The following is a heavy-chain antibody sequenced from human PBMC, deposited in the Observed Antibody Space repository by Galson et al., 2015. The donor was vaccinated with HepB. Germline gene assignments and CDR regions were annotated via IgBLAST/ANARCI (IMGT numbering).Heavy chain of an antibody. Sequence: SVKVSCKASGGTFSSYAISWVRQAPGQGLEWMGGIIPIFGTANYAQKFQGRVTITADESTSTAYMELSSLRSEDTAVYYCARESYVIRGYGYIGYYHYWYFDLWGRGTLVTVSS. CDR3: ARESYVIRGYGYIGYYHYWYFDL. D-gene: IGHD3-3*01. J-gene: IGHJ2*01. CDR2: IIPIFGTA. V-gene: IGHV1-69*13. CDR1: GGTFSSYA.